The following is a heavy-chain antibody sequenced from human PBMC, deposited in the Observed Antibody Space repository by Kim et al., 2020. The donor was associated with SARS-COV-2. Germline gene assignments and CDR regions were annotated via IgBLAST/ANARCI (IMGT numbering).Heavy chain of an antibody. CDR1: GGSISSSNW. Sequence: SETLSLTCAVSGGSISSSNWWSWVRQPPGKGLEWIGEIYHSGSTNYNPSLKSRVTISVDKSKNQFSLKLSSVTAADTAVYYCARALTRHSSSPPYGMDVWGQGTTVTVSS. CDR3: ARALTRHSSSPPYGMDV. D-gene: IGHD6-13*01. V-gene: IGHV4-4*02. CDR2: IYHSGST. J-gene: IGHJ6*02.